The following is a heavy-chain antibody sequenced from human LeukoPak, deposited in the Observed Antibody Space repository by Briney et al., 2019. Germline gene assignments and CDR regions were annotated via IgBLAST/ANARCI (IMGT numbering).Heavy chain of an antibody. D-gene: IGHD6-13*01. CDR2: IYYSGST. V-gene: IGHV4-59*12. CDR3: ARSFSIAAAGTGGY. J-gene: IGHJ4*02. CDR1: GGSISSYY. Sequence: SETLFLTCTVSGGSISSYYWSWIRQPPGKGLEWIGYIYYSGSTNYNPSLKSRVTMSVDTSKNQFSLKLNSVTAADTAVYYCARSFSIAAAGTGGYWGQGTLVTVSS.